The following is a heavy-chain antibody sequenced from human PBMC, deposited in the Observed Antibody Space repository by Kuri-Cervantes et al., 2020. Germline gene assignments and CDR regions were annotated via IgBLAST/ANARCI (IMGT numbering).Heavy chain of an antibody. CDR2: ISYDGSNK. V-gene: IGHV3-30-3*01. J-gene: IGHJ6*02. CDR1: GFTFSSYA. D-gene: IGHD2-15*01. Sequence: GESLKISCAASGFTFSSYAMHWVRQAPGKGLEWVAVISYDGSNKYYADSVKGRFTISRDNSNNTLSLQMNSLRAEDTAVYYCARSAGFCSGSHCYSDYNYAMDVWGQGTTVTVSS. CDR3: ARSAGFCSGSHCYSDYNYAMDV.